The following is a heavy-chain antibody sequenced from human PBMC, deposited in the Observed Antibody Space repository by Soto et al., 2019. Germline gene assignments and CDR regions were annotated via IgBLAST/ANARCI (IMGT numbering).Heavy chain of an antibody. V-gene: IGHV1-3*01. J-gene: IGHJ6*02. CDR2: INAGNGNT. D-gene: IGHD3-10*01. Sequence: QVQLVQSGAEVKKPGASVKVSCKASGYTFTSYAMHWVRQAPGQRLEWMGWINAGNGNTKYSQKFQGRVTITRDTAASTAYMELSSLRSEDTAVYSCARDRRGDGIDVWGQGTTVTVSS. CDR3: ARDRRGDGIDV. CDR1: GYTFTSYA.